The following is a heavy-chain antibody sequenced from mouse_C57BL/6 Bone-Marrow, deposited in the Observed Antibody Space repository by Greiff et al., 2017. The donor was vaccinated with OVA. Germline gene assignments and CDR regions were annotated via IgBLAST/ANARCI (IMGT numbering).Heavy chain of an antibody. Sequence: EVQLVESGGDLVKPGGSLKLSCAASGFTFSSYGMSWVRQTPDKRLEWVATISSGGSYTYYPDSVKGRFTISRDNAKNTLYLQMSSLKSEDTAMYDCAGHEYYGSSPAWFAYWGQGTLVTVSA. J-gene: IGHJ3*01. CDR3: AGHEYYGSSPAWFAY. CDR2: ISSGGSYT. V-gene: IGHV5-6*01. CDR1: GFTFSSYG. D-gene: IGHD1-1*01.